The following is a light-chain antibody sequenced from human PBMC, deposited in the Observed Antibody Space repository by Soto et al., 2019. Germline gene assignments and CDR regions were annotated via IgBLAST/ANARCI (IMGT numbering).Light chain of an antibody. V-gene: IGKV3D-15*01. Sequence: EIVMTQSPATLSVSPGERVTLSCRASQSVSSKLAWYQQKPGQAPRLLIYGASTRATGIPVRFSGSGSGTEFTLTISSLHSEDFAVYCCQQYNNLSRTFGQGTKVDIK. CDR3: QQYNNLSRT. CDR1: QSVSSK. J-gene: IGKJ1*01. CDR2: GAS.